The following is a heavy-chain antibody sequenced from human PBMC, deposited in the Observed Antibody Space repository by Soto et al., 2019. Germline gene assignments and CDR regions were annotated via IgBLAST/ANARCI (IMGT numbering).Heavy chain of an antibody. CDR3: APRPGYYYYYGMDV. J-gene: IGHJ6*02. V-gene: IGHV3-23*01. CDR2: ISGSGGST. CDR1: GFTFSSYA. Sequence: EVQLLESGGGLVQPGGSLRLSCAASGFTFSSYAMSWVRQAPGKGLEWVSAISGSGGSTYYADSVKGRFTISRDNSKNTLYLQMNSLRAEDTAVYYCAPRPGYYYYYGMDVWGQGTTVTVSS.